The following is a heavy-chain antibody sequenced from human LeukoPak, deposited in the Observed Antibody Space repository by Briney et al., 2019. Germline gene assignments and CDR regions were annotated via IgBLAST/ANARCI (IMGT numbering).Heavy chain of an antibody. D-gene: IGHD1-26*01. CDR2: IGSSGSPT. CDR1: GFAFSSYN. J-gene: IGHJ4*02. Sequence: GGSLRLSCAASGFAFSSYNMNWVRQAPGKGLEWISYIGSSGSPTHYADSVGGRFTISRDNAKNSLYLQMNSLRDEDTAVYYCARGPKVGATLDYWGQGTLVTVSS. CDR3: ARGPKVGATLDY. V-gene: IGHV3-48*02.